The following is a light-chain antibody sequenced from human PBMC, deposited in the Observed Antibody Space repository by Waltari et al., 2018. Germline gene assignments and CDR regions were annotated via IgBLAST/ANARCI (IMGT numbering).Light chain of an antibody. V-gene: IGKV1-5*03. J-gene: IGKJ4*01. Sequence: DIHVTQSPSTLSASVGDSVTITCRSKQNLHSWLAWYQQKPGKAPNPLIYQVSNLHNGVPSRFSVSGSGTLFTLTISGLQPDDFATYYCQQYNSRTLTFGGGTKV. CDR1: QNLHSW. CDR3: QQYNSRTLT. CDR2: QVS.